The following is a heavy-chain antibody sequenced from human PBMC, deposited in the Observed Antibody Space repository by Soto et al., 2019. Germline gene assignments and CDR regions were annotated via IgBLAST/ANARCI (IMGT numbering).Heavy chain of an antibody. CDR3: ARGEPRFMEWLLLSEYFDP. V-gene: IGHV4-34*01. J-gene: IGHJ5*02. CDR1: GGSFSSYY. Sequence: SETLSLTCAVYGGSFSSYYWXWIRQPPGKGLEWIGVINHSGSTNYDPSLKSRVTISIDTSKNQVSLTLSSVTAADTAVYYCARGEPRFMEWLLLSEYFDPWGQGTLVTVSS. D-gene: IGHD3-3*01. CDR2: INHSGST.